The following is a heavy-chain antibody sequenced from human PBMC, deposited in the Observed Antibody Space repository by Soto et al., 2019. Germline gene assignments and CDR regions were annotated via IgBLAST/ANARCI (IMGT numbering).Heavy chain of an antibody. CDR3: AKALGELSPDSYDY. CDR2: ISYDGSDK. CDR1: GFTFSSYA. V-gene: IGHV3-30*18. D-gene: IGHD3-16*02. Sequence: QVQLVESGGGVVQPGRSLRLSCAASGFTFSSYAMHWVRQAPGKGLEWVAVISYDGSDKYYADSVRGRFTISRDNSKNTLNLQMNSLRADDTAVHFCAKALGELSPDSYDYWGQGTLITVSS. J-gene: IGHJ4*02.